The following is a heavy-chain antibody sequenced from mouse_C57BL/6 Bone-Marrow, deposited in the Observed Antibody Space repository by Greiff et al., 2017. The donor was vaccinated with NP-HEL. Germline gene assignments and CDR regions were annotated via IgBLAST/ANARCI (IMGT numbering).Heavy chain of an antibody. CDR2: ISSGSSTI. V-gene: IGHV5-17*01. CDR3: ARDTTVIPFDY. Sequence: EVKLMESGGGLVKPGGSLKLSCAASGFTFSDYGMHWVRQAPEKGLEWVAYISSGSSTIYYADTVKGRFTISRDNAKNTLFLQMTSLRSEDTAMYYCARDTTVIPFDYWGQGTTLTVSS. J-gene: IGHJ2*01. D-gene: IGHD1-1*01. CDR1: GFTFSDYG.